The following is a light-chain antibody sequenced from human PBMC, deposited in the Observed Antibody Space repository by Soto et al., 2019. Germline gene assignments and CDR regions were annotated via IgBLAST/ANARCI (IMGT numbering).Light chain of an antibody. Sequence: EIVLTQSPGTLSLSPGERATLSCRASQSVSSSYLAWYQQKPGQAPRLLIYGASSRATGIPDRFSGSGSGTDFTLTISSLEPEDFAVFYCQQYGNSPYTFGQGTNLEMK. V-gene: IGKV3-20*01. CDR3: QQYGNSPYT. CDR1: QSVSSSY. J-gene: IGKJ2*01. CDR2: GAS.